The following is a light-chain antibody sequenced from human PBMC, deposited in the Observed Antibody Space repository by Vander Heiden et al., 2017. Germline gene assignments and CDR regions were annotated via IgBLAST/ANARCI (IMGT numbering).Light chain of an antibody. CDR2: EVS. V-gene: IGLV2-8*01. CDR3: SSYAGSNNVV. CDR1: SSDVGGYNY. Sequence: QSALPHPPSASGSPGQSVTISCTGTSSDVGGYNYVSWYQQHPGKAPKLMIYEVSKRPSGVPDRFSGSKSGNTASLTVSGLQAEDEADYYCSSYAGSNNVVFGGGTKLTVL. J-gene: IGLJ2*01.